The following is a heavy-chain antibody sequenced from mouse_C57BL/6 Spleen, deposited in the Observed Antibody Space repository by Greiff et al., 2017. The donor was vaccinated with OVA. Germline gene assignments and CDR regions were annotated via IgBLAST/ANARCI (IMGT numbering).Heavy chain of an antibody. CDR1: GFSLSTFGMG. CDR2: IWWDDDK. J-gene: IGHJ4*01. Sequence: QVTLKVSGPGILQPSQTLSLTCSFSGFSLSTFGMGVGWIRQPSGKGLEWLAPIWWDDDKYYNPALKSRLTISKDTSKNHVFLKIANVDTADTATYYCARMRGRGSGYAMDYWGQGTSATVSS. CDR3: ARMRGRGSGYAMDY. D-gene: IGHD3-1*01. V-gene: IGHV8-8*01.